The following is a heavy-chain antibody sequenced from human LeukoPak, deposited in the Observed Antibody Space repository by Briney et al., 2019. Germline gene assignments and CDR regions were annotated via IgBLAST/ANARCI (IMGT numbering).Heavy chain of an antibody. J-gene: IGHJ6*03. CDR1: GYSFTSYW. CDR3: ARHRRDYCYYMDV. Sequence: GESLKISCKGSGYSFTSYWIGWVRQMPGKGLEWMGIIYPGDSDTRYSPSFQGQATISADKSISTAYLQWSSLKASDTAMYYCARHRRDYCYYMDVWGKGTTVTVSS. CDR2: IYPGDSDT. V-gene: IGHV5-51*01.